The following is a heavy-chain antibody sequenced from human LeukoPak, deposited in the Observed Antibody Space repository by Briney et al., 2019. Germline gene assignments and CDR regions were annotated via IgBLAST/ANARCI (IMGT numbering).Heavy chain of an antibody. V-gene: IGHV1-69*13. J-gene: IGHJ6*02. D-gene: IGHD6-6*01. CDR1: GGTFSSYG. Sequence: SVKVSCKASGGTFSSYGISWVRQAPGQGLEWMGGIIPIFGTANYAQKFQGRVTITADESTSTAYMELSSLRSEDTAVYYCARLDEYSSSSRYYGMDVWSQGTTVTVSS. CDR2: IIPIFGTA. CDR3: ARLDEYSSSSRYYGMDV.